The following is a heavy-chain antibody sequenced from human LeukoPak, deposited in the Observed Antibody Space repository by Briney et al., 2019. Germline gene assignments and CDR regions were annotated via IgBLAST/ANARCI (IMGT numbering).Heavy chain of an antibody. CDR2: ISYSGTT. CDR1: GGSISSSY. CDR3: ARREVEMRASASGNWLGP. V-gene: IGHV4-59*08. Sequence: SETLSLTCTVSGGSISSSYWNWVRQPPGKGLEWIGSISYSGTTNYNPSLKSRVTISSDTSKNQFSLKLTSVTAADTAVYYCARREVEMRASASGNWLGPWGQGTLVTVSS. D-gene: IGHD3-10*01. J-gene: IGHJ5*02.